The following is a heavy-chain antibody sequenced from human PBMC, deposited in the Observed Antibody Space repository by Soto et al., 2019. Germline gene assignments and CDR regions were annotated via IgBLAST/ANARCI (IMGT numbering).Heavy chain of an antibody. D-gene: IGHD4-4*01. V-gene: IGHV4-39*01. Sequence: SETLSLTCTVSGDSISSNYYYWGCIRQPPGKGLEWIGNIYNSGSTYYNPSLKSRVTISVDTSKNQFSLKLRSVTAADTAVYYCARGLTTVTPANIKAHYYGMDVWGQGTTVTVYS. J-gene: IGHJ6*02. CDR2: IYNSGST. CDR3: ARGLTTVTPANIKAHYYGMDV. CDR1: GDSISSNYYY.